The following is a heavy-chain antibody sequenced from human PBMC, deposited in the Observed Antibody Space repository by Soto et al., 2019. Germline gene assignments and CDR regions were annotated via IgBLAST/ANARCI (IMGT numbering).Heavy chain of an antibody. D-gene: IGHD3-3*01. Sequence: ASVKVSCKASGYTFTSYGISWVRQAPGQGXEWMGWISAYNGNTNYAQKLQGRVTMTTDTSTSTAYMELRSLRSDDTAVYYCARVRSYYDFWSGYATNYYFDYWGQGTLVTVSS. CDR1: GYTFTSYG. J-gene: IGHJ4*02. V-gene: IGHV1-18*01. CDR2: ISAYNGNT. CDR3: ARVRSYYDFWSGYATNYYFDY.